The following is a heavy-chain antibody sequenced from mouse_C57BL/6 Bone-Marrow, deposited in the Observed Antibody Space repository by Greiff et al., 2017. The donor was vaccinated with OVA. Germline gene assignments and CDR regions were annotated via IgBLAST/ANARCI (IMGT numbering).Heavy chain of an antibody. CDR3: ARKDYYGSSYDYYAMDY. Sequence: QVQLKESGAELVRPGASVKLSCKASGYTFTDYYINWVQQRPGQGLEWIARIYPGSGNPYYNEKLKGKATLTAEKSSSTAYMQLSSLTSEDSAVYFCARKDYYGSSYDYYAMDYWGQGTSVTVSS. CDR1: GYTFTDYY. J-gene: IGHJ4*01. D-gene: IGHD1-1*01. V-gene: IGHV1-76*01. CDR2: IYPGSGNP.